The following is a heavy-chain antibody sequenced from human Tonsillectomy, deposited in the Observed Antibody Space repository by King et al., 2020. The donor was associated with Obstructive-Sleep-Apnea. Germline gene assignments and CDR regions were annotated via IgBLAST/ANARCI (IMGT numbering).Heavy chain of an antibody. D-gene: IGHD3-10*01. J-gene: IGHJ6*02. Sequence: VQLVESGGGLVQPGGSLRLSCAASGFTFKNFAMNWVRQAPGRGLEWVSVISGSGGSTSYADSVKGRFTISRDNSKNTINLKLNSLRAGDTAIYYCAKDYYNTSGDYFYYAMDVWGQGTTVTVTS. CDR3: AKDYYNTSGDYFYYAMDV. V-gene: IGHV3-23*04. CDR2: ISGSGGST. CDR1: GFTFKNFA.